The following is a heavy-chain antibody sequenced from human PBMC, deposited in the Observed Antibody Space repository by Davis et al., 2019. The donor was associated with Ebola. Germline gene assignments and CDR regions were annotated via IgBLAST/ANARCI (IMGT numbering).Heavy chain of an antibody. CDR3: AARNRHWSGGSCYLPNYYYYGMDV. D-gene: IGHD2-15*01. V-gene: IGHV1-69*06. CDR1: CGTFISYA. Sequence: SVPVTCKASCGTFISYATSRLRHPPGLRLELMGGTIPIFGTANYAQKFQGRGTITADKSTSTAYMELSSLRSEDTAVYYCAARNRHWSGGSCYLPNYYYYGMDVWGQGTTVSVSS. J-gene: IGHJ6*02. CDR2: TIPIFGTA.